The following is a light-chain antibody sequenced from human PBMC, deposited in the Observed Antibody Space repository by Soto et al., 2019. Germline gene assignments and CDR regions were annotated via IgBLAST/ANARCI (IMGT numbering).Light chain of an antibody. CDR2: TAS. Sequence: DIRMTQSPSSLSASVGDTVTITCRASQSISSHLNWYQQKPGKAPNLLMYTASNLQSGVPSRFSGSGSGTDFTLSISSLQPEDFATYYCQQSYSTPISFVQGTRLEIK. CDR3: QQSYSTPIS. V-gene: IGKV1-39*01. CDR1: QSISSH. J-gene: IGKJ5*01.